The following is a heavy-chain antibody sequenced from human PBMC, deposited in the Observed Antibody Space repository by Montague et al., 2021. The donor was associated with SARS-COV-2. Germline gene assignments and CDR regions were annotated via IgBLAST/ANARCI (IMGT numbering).Heavy chain of an antibody. CDR1: GGSISSYY. CDR3: ARGSGWMGNAFDI. D-gene: IGHD6-19*01. CDR2: TYYSGST. J-gene: IGHJ3*02. Sequence: SETLSLTCTVSGGSISSYYWSWIRQPPGKGLEWIGYTYYSGSTNYNHSLKSRVTISVDTSKNQFSLKLSSVTAADTAVYYCARGSGWMGNAFDIWGQGTMVTVSS. V-gene: IGHV4-59*01.